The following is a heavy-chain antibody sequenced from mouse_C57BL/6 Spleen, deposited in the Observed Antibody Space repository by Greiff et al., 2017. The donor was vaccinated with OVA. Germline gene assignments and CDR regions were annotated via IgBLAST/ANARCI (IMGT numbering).Heavy chain of an antibody. D-gene: IGHD1-1*01. V-gene: IGHV1-69*01. Sequence: QVQLQQPGAELVMPGASVKLSCKASGYTFTSYWMHWVKQRPGQGLEWIGEIDPSDSYTNYNQKFKGKSTLTVDKSSSTAYMQLSSLTSEDSAVYYCARFFYYGSSFDVGGTGTTVTVSS. CDR1: GYTFTSYW. CDR2: IDPSDSYT. CDR3: ARFFYYGSSFDV. J-gene: IGHJ1*03.